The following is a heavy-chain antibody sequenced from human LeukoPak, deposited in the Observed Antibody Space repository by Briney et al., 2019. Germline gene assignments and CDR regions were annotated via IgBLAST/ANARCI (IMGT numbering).Heavy chain of an antibody. Sequence: PSETLSLTCTVSGGSTSSYYWSWIRQPPGKGLEWIGYIYYSGSTNYNPSLKSRVTISVDTSKNQFSLKLSSVTAADTAVYYCARHDAFDIWGQGTMVTVSS. CDR2: IYYSGST. CDR3: ARHDAFDI. CDR1: GGSTSSYY. J-gene: IGHJ3*02. V-gene: IGHV4-59*08.